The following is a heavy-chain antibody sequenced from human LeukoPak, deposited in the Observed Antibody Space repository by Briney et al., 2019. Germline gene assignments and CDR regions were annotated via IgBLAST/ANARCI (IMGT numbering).Heavy chain of an antibody. CDR3: ARQLETTSWFDY. V-gene: IGHV1-2*06. D-gene: IGHD2-2*01. Sequence: ASVKVSCKASGYTFTSYGISWVRQAPGQGLEWMGRISPNSGGTDYAQKFQGKVTMTRDASISTVYMDLNRLRSDDTAIYYCARQLETTSWFDYWGQRTLVIVSS. CDR2: ISPNSGGT. J-gene: IGHJ4*02. CDR1: GYTFTSYG.